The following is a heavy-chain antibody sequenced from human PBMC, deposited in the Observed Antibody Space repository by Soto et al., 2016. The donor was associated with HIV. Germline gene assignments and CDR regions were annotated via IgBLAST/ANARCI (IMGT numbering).Heavy chain of an antibody. V-gene: IGHV4-34*01. CDR1: GGSFSGYY. CDR3: ARGGWFDP. Sequence: QVQLQQWGAGLLKPSETLSLTCAVYGGSFSGYYWSWIRQPPGKGLEWIAEINHSGTTNYNPSLKSRVTISVDTSKNQFSLKLSSVTAADTAVYYCARGGWFDPWGQGTLVTVSS. J-gene: IGHJ5*02. CDR2: INHSGTT.